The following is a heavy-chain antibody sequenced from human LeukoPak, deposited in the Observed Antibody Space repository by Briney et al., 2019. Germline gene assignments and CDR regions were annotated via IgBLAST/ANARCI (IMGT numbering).Heavy chain of an antibody. CDR2: IYYSGST. J-gene: IGHJ4*02. CDR3: ASNRTPYYDILTGYYQVNYFDY. CDR1: GGSISSGDYY. D-gene: IGHD3-9*01. V-gene: IGHV4-30-4*01. Sequence: SQTLSLTCTVSGGSISSGDYYWSWIRQPPGKGLEWIGYIYYSGSTYYNPSLKSRVTISVDTSKNQFSLKLSSVTAAGTAVYYCASNRTPYYDILTGYYQVNYFDYWGQGTLVTVSS.